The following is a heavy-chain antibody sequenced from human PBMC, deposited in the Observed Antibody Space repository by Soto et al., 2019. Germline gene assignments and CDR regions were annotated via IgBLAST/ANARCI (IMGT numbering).Heavy chain of an antibody. CDR2: MNPNSGNT. V-gene: IGHV1-8*01. Sequence: GASVKVSCKASGYTFTSYDINWVRQATGQGLEWMGWMNPNSGNTVYAQKFQGRVTMTRNTSTNTAYMELSSLRSEDTAVYYCATFTFGSGYYALDHWGQGTLVTVSS. J-gene: IGHJ4*02. D-gene: IGHD3-3*01. CDR3: ATFTFGSGYYALDH. CDR1: GYTFTSYD.